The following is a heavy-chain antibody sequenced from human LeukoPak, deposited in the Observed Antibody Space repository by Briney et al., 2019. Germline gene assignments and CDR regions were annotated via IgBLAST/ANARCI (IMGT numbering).Heavy chain of an antibody. V-gene: IGHV3-74*01. CDR1: GFAFSSYW. CDR3: ARDNYGDYWP. CDR2: ISTDGSST. J-gene: IGHJ5*02. Sequence: GGSLRLSCAASGFAFSSYWMHWVRQAPGKGLVWVSRISTDGSSTSYADSVKGRFTISRDNAKNTLYLQMNSLRAEDTAVYYCARDNYGDYWPWGQGTLVTVSS. D-gene: IGHD4-17*01.